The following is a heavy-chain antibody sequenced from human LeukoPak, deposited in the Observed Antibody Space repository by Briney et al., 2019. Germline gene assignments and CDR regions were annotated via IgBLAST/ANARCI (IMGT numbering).Heavy chain of an antibody. Sequence: ASVKVSCKASGYTFTSYGISWVRQAPGQGLEWMGWISAYNGNTNYAQKLQGRVTMTTDTSTSTAYMELRSLRSDDTAVYYCARGREDIIVVVPAAIEVEYYYYYMDVWGKGTTVTVPS. CDR3: ARGREDIIVVVPAAIEVEYYYYYMDV. D-gene: IGHD2-2*02. CDR1: GYTFTSYG. CDR2: ISAYNGNT. V-gene: IGHV1-18*01. J-gene: IGHJ6*03.